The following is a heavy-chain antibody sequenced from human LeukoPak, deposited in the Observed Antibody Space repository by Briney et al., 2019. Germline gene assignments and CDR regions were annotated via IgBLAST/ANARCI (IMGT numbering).Heavy chain of an antibody. CDR1: GFTFSSYS. D-gene: IGHD4-17*01. CDR3: AKSMEDYGVYPFDY. Sequence: PGGSLRLSCAASGFTFSSYSMNWVRQAPGKGLEWVSSISSSSSYIYYADSVKGRFTISRDNAKNSLYLQMNSLRAEDTAVYYCAKSMEDYGVYPFDYWGQGTLVTVSS. V-gene: IGHV3-21*01. J-gene: IGHJ4*02. CDR2: ISSSSSYI.